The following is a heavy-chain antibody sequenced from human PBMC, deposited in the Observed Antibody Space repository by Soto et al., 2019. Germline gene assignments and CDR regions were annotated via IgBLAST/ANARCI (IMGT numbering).Heavy chain of an antibody. CDR1: GGSISSYY. CDR2: IYTSGST. D-gene: IGHD3-10*01. CDR3: ARDRRMVRGVTDYGSYYGMDV. Sequence: SETLSLTCTVSGGSISSYYWSWIRQPAGKGLEWIGRIYTSGSTNYNPSLKSRVTMSVDTSKNQFSLKLSSVTAADTAVYYCARDRRMVRGVTDYGSYYGMDVWGQGTTVTVSS. V-gene: IGHV4-4*07. J-gene: IGHJ6*02.